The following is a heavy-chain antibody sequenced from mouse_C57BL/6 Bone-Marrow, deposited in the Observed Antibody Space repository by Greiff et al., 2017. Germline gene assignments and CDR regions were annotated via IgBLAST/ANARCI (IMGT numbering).Heavy chain of an antibody. CDR3: AREDAMDY. V-gene: IGHV1-26*01. J-gene: IGHJ4*01. Sequence: EVQLQQSGPELVKPGASVKISCKASGYTFTDYYMNWVKQSPGKSLEWIGDINPNNGGTSYNQKFKGKATLTVDKSSSTAYMELRSLTSEDSAVYYCAREDAMDYWGQGTSVTVSS. CDR2: INPNNGGT. CDR1: GYTFTDYY.